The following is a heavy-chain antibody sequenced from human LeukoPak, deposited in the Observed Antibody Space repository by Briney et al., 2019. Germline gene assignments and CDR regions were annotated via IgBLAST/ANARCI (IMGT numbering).Heavy chain of an antibody. J-gene: IGHJ5*02. CDR2: INPNSGGT. CDR1: GYIFTGYY. CDR3: ATSLGGYCSGGSCYGWFDP. V-gene: IGHV1-2*02. D-gene: IGHD2-15*01. Sequence: APVKVSCKASGYIFTGYYMHWVRQAPGQGLEWMGWINPNSGGTNYAQKFQGRVTMTRDTSISAAYMELSRLRSDDTAVYYCATSLGGYCSGGSCYGWFDPWGQGTLVTVSS.